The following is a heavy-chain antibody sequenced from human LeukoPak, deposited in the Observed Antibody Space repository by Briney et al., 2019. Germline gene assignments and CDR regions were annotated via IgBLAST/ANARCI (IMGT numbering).Heavy chain of an antibody. J-gene: IGHJ4*02. CDR1: GYTFTIYG. Sequence: ASVTVSCKASGYTFTIYGISWVRQAPGQGLEWMGWISAYNGNTNYAQKLQGRVTMTTDTSTSTAYMELRSLRSDDTAVYYCARHSSGWATDWYYFDYWGQGTLVTVSS. CDR3: ARHSSGWATDWYYFDY. D-gene: IGHD6-19*01. CDR2: ISAYNGNT. V-gene: IGHV1-18*01.